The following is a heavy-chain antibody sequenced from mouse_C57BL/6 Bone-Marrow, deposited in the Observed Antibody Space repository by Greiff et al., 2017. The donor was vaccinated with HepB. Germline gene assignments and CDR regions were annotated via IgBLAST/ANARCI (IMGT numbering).Heavy chain of an antibody. J-gene: IGHJ4*01. Sequence: EVMLVESEGGLVQPGSSMKLSCTASGFTFSDYYMAWVRQVPEKGLEWVANINYDGSSTYYLDSLKSRFIISRDNAKNILYLQMSSLKSEDTATYYCARAYCNYWAMDYWGQGTSVTVSS. D-gene: IGHD2-1*01. V-gene: IGHV5-16*01. CDR3: ARAYCNYWAMDY. CDR2: INYDGSST. CDR1: GFTFSDYY.